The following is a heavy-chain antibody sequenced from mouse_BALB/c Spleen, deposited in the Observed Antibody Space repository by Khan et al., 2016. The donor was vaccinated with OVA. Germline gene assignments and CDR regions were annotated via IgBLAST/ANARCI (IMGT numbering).Heavy chain of an antibody. V-gene: IGHV1-77*01. D-gene: IGHD1-2*01. CDR2: ISPGSGDT. J-gene: IGHJ3*01. CDR3: ARSNYFGYTFAY. Sequence: VELVESGAELARPGASVKLSCKASGYTFTDYYINWVKLRTGQGLEWIGEISPGSGDTYYNERFKGKATLTADKSSSTAYMQLSSLTSEASAVYFGARSNYFGYTFAYWGQGTLVTVSA. CDR1: GYTFTDYY.